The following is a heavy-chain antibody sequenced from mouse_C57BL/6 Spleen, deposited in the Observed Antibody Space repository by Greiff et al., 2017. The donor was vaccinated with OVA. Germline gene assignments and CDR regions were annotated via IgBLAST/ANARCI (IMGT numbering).Heavy chain of an antibody. CDR2: IYPRSGNT. D-gene: IGHD1-1*02. V-gene: IGHV1-81*01. CDR3: ARVGSNWYFDV. J-gene: IGHJ1*03. CDR1: GYTFTSYG. Sequence: QVQLQQSGAELARPGASVKLSCKASGYTFTSYGISWVKQRTGQGLEWIGEIYPRSGNTYYNEKLKGKATLTADKSSSTAYMELRILTSEDSAVYFCARVGSNWYFDVWGTGTTVTVSS.